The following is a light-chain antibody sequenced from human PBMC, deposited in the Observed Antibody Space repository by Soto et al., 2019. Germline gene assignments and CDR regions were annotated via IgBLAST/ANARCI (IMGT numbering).Light chain of an antibody. V-gene: IGLV2-23*02. J-gene: IGLJ1*01. CDR2: EVD. CDR1: SSDIGSYNL. Sequence: QSVLTQPASLSGSPGQSITISCTGTSSDIGSYNLVSWYQQHPGKVPKVMIYEVDKRPSGVSNRFSGSKSGNTASLTISGLQAEDEADYYCWAYAGSNSYVFGTGTKATVL. CDR3: WAYAGSNSYV.